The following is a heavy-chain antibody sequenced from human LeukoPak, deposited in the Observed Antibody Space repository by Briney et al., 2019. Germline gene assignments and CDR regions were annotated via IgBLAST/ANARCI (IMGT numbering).Heavy chain of an antibody. D-gene: IGHD6-13*01. CDR3: ARSSRWLGDAFDI. CDR2: VFYSGST. Sequence: PSETLSLTCTVPGGSISNYNWTWIRQPPGKGLGWSGYVFYSGSTNYDPSLRGRVTISVDTSKNQFSLKLSSVTAADTAVYYCARSSRWLGDAFDIWGQGTMVTVSS. CDR1: GGSISNYN. V-gene: IGHV4-59*01. J-gene: IGHJ3*02.